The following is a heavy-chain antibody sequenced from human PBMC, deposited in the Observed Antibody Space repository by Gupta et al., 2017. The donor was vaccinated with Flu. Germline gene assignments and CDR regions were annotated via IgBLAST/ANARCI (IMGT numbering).Heavy chain of an antibody. Sequence: TCTVSNYSIDNFSWSWIRQPAGARPEWIGRIYASGFTIYKASLKSRLSMSMDRPKNKYSMILTSVTAADTATDYCARDVNSGYPDDWGPGIQVVVSS. CDR2: IYASGFT. CDR1: NYSIDNFS. D-gene: IGHD3-22*01. CDR3: ARDVNSGYPDD. J-gene: IGHJ4*02. V-gene: IGHV4-4*07.